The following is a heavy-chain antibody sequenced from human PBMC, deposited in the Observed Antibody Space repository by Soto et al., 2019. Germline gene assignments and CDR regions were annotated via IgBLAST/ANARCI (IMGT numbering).Heavy chain of an antibody. CDR3: AKDQRLLVAAAGTFSDY. CDR2: ISGSGGTT. D-gene: IGHD6-13*01. J-gene: IGHJ4*02. V-gene: IGHV3-23*01. CDR1: GITFSSYA. Sequence: EVQLLESGGGLVRPGGSLRLSCAASGITFSSYAMSWVRQAPGKGLEWVSGISGSGGTTYYADPVKGRFTISRDNSKNTLYLQMNSLRAEDTAVYYCAKDQRLLVAAAGTFSDYWGQGTLVTVSS.